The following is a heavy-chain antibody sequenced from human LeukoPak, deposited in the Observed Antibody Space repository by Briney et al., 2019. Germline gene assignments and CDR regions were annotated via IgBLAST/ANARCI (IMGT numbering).Heavy chain of an antibody. CDR3: ARLPLGYCSSTSCLSWYFDL. CDR1: GGSISSYY. V-gene: IGHV4-59*05. Sequence: SETLSLTCTVSGGSISSYYWSWIRQPAGKGLEWIGSIYYSGSTYYNPSLKSRVTISVDTSKNQFSLKLSSVTAADTAVYYCARLPLGYCSSTSCLSWYFDLWGRGTLVTVSS. J-gene: IGHJ2*01. CDR2: IYYSGST. D-gene: IGHD2-2*01.